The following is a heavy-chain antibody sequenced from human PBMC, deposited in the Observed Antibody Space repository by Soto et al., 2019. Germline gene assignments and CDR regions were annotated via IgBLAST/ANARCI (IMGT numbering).Heavy chain of an antibody. V-gene: IGHV4-61*01. CDR3: ARTTVTDYYYGMDV. CDR2: IYYSGST. CDR1: GVSVSSGSYY. Sequence: SETLSLTCTVSGVSVSSGSYYWSWIRQPPGKGLEWIGYIYYSGSTNYNPSLKSRVTISVDTSKNQFSLKLSSVTAADTAVYYCARTTVTDYYYGMDVWGQGTTVTVSS. D-gene: IGHD4-17*01. J-gene: IGHJ6*02.